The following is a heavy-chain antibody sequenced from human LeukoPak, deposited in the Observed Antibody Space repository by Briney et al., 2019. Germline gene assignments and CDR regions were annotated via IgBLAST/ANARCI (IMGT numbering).Heavy chain of an antibody. Sequence: GASVKVSCKASGYTFTSYAMNWERQAPGQGLEWMGGTIFFYGTTNYAQKFQGRVTITADESTGAAYMELSSLKSDDTAVYYCARGASDTTNGDYESYYYYMDVWGKGTMVTVS. V-gene: IGHV1-69*13. D-gene: IGHD4-17*01. J-gene: IGHJ6*03. CDR3: ARGASDTTNGDYESYYYYMDV. CDR1: GYTFTSYA. CDR2: TIFFYGTT.